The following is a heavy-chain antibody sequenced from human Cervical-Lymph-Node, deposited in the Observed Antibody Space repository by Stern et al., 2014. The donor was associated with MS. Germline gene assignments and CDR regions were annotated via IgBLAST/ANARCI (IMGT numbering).Heavy chain of an antibody. CDR2: ISTIGTPI. CDR1: GFTFSDYY. J-gene: IGHJ4*02. V-gene: IGHV3-11*01. D-gene: IGHD2/OR15-2a*01. CDR3: AREIPYFADGYYFDL. Sequence: VQLVESGGGLVKPGGSLRLSCAASGFTFSDYYMSWIRQAPGKGLEWITYISTIGTPISYADSVKGRFTVSRDNAKHSLYLQLNSLGAEDTDVYYCAREIPYFADGYYFDLWGQGTLVTVSS.